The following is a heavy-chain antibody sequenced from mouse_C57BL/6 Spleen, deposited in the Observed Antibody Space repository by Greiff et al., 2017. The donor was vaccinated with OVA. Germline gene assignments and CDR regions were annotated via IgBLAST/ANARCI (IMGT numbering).Heavy chain of an antibody. CDR2: IYPGDGDT. Sequence: QVQLKQSGPELVKPGASVKISCKASGYAFSSSWMNWVKQRPGKGLEWIGRIYPGDGDTNYNEKFKGKATLTADKSSSTAYMQLSSLTSEDSAVYFCARDWEDYWGQGTTLTVSS. D-gene: IGHD4-1*01. CDR3: ARDWEDY. V-gene: IGHV1-82*01. CDR1: GYAFSSSW. J-gene: IGHJ2*01.